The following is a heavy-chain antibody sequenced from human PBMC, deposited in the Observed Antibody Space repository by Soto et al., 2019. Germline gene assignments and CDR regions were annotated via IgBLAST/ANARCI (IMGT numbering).Heavy chain of an antibody. CDR1: GVSFSGYY. CDR2: INHSGST. Sequence: SETLSLTCAVYGVSFSGYYWSWIRQPPGKGLEWIGEINHSGSTNYNPSLKSRVTISVDTSKNQFSLKLSSVTAADTAVYYCARPPFARYDFWSGYYTPDYWYFDLWGRGTLVTVSS. CDR3: ARPPFARYDFWSGYYTPDYWYFDL. V-gene: IGHV4-34*01. D-gene: IGHD3-3*01. J-gene: IGHJ2*01.